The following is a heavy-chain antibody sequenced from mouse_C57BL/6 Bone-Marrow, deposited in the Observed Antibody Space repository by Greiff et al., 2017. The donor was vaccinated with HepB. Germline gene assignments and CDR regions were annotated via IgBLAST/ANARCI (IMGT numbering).Heavy chain of an antibody. Sequence: QVHVKQPGAELVKPGASVKLSCKASGYTFTSYWMQWVKQRPGQGLEWIGEIDPSDSYTNYNQKFKGKATLTVDTSSSTAYMQLSSLTSEDSAVYYCAREPLQYYFDYWGQGTTLTVSS. V-gene: IGHV1-50*01. J-gene: IGHJ2*01. CDR3: AREPLQYYFDY. CDR2: IDPSDSYT. D-gene: IGHD1-1*01. CDR1: GYTFTSYW.